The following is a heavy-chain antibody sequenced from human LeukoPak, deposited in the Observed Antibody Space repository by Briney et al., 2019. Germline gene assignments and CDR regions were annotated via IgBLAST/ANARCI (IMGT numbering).Heavy chain of an antibody. J-gene: IGHJ6*03. Sequence: SETLSLTCAVYGGSFSGYYWSWIRQPPGKGLEWIGEINHSGSTNYNPSLKSRVTISVDTSKNQFSLKLSSVTAADTAVYYCARRRITMVRGVIINYYMDVWGKGTTVTISS. CDR2: INHSGST. CDR3: ARRRITMVRGVIINYYMDV. CDR1: GGSFSGYY. V-gene: IGHV4-34*01. D-gene: IGHD3-10*01.